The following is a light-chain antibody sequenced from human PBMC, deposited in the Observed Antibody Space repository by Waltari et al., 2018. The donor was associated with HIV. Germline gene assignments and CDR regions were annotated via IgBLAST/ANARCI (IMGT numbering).Light chain of an antibody. J-gene: IGLJ3*02. Sequence: QSVLTQPPSASGAPGQRVTISCSGSRSNIGSNPVSWYQQLPGTAPKLLISSNSQRPSVAPDRFSGSKSGSSASLAISVLQSEDESQYFCGAWDDSLKGFMFGGGTQLTVL. CDR2: SNS. CDR1: RSNIGSNP. V-gene: IGLV1-44*01. CDR3: GAWDDSLKGFM.